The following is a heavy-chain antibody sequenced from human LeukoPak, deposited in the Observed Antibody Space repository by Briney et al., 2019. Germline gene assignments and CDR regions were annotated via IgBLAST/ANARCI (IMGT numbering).Heavy chain of an antibody. Sequence: TSETLSLTCTVSGGPISNYYWSWIRQPAGKGLEWIGRIYSSGTTIYNPSLKSRVTMSVDTSKNQFSLKLSSVTAADTAVYFCASGSSGYDPWGQGTLVTVSS. CDR2: IYSSGTT. V-gene: IGHV4-4*07. J-gene: IGHJ5*02. CDR3: ASGSSGYDP. CDR1: GGPISNYY. D-gene: IGHD5-12*01.